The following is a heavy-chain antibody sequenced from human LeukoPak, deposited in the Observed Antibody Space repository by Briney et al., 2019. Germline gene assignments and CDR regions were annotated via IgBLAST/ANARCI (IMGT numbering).Heavy chain of an antibody. CDR2: SRYRAHSYST. V-gene: IGHV3-72*01. Sequence: GGSLRLSCAASGFTFSDHYMDWVRQAPGKGLDWIGRSRYRAHSYSTEYAASVKGRFTVSRADSENSLYLQTNSLKTDDTAVYYCVALIRGLGYWGQGTLVTVSS. J-gene: IGHJ4*02. D-gene: IGHD3-10*01. CDR3: VALIRGLGY. CDR1: GFTFSDHY.